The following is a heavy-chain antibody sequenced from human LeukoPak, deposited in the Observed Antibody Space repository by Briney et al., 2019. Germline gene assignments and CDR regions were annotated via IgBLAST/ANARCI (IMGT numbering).Heavy chain of an antibody. J-gene: IGHJ3*02. D-gene: IGHD6-13*01. CDR3: ARDRGTLASSWYYPVDAFDI. V-gene: IGHV3-21*01. CDR1: GGTFSSYA. Sequence: GASVKVSCKASGGTFSSYAISWVRQAPGKGLEWVSSISSSSSYIYYADSMKGRFTISRDNAKNSLYLQMNSLRAEDTAVYYCARDRGTLASSWYYPVDAFDIWGQGTMVTVSS. CDR2: ISSSSSYI.